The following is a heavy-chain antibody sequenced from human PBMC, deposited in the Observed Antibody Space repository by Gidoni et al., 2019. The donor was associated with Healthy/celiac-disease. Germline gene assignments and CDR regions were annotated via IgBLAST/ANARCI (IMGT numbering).Heavy chain of an antibody. Sequence: QVQLVESGGGVVQPGRSRRLSCAASGFTFSSYGMHWVRQAPGKGLEWVAVIWYDGSNKYYADSVKGRFTISRDNSKNTLYLQMNSLRAEDTAVYYCARDRETYNWNYVGFDYWGQGTLVTVSS. D-gene: IGHD1-7*01. CDR1: GFTFSSYG. CDR2: IWYDGSNK. V-gene: IGHV3-33*01. CDR3: ARDRETYNWNYVGFDY. J-gene: IGHJ4*02.